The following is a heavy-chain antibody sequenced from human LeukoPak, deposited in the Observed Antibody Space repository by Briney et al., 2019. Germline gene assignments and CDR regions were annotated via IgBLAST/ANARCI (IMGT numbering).Heavy chain of an antibody. CDR3: AKDWELGS. CDR2: IYHSGST. Sequence: SETLSLTCAVSGYSISSGYYWGWIRQPPGKGLEWIGSIYHSGSTYYNPSLKSRVTISVDTPKNQFSLKLTSVTAADTAFYYCAKDWELGSWGQGTLVTVSS. V-gene: IGHV4-38-2*02. CDR1: GYSISSGYY. J-gene: IGHJ5*02. D-gene: IGHD1-26*01.